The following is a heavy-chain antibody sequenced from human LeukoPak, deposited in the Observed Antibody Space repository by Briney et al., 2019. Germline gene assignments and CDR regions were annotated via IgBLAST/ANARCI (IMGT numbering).Heavy chain of an antibody. CDR2: ISGSGGST. D-gene: IGHD6-6*01. V-gene: IGHV3-23*01. CDR1: GFTFSSYA. CDR3: AVPSIAARLGDY. Sequence: PGGSLRLSCAASGFTFSSYAVSWVRQAPGKGLEWVSAISGSGGSTYYADSVKGRFTISRDNSKNTLYLQMSSLRAEDTAVYYCAVPSIAARLGDYWGQGTLVTVSS. J-gene: IGHJ4*02.